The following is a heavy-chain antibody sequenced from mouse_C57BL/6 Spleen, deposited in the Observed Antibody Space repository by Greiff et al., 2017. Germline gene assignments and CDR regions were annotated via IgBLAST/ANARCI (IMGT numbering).Heavy chain of an antibody. J-gene: IGHJ3*01. V-gene: IGHV1-52*01. Sequence: QVQLQQPGAELVRPGSSVKLSCKASGYTFTSYWMHWVKQRPIQGLEWIGNIDPSDSETHYNQKFKDKATLTVDKSSSTAYMQLSSLTSEDSAVYYCARGAYYSNYERFAYWGQGTLVTVSA. CDR2: IDPSDSET. CDR3: ARGAYYSNYERFAY. D-gene: IGHD2-5*01. CDR1: GYTFTSYW.